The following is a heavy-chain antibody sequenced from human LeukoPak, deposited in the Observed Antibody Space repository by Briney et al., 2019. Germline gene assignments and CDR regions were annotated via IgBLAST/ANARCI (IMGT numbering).Heavy chain of an antibody. CDR3: AREEVAGTIDY. CDR2: INGDGSSI. CDR1: GFTFSSYW. Sequence: GGSLRLSCAASGFTFSSYWMHWVRQAPGKGLVWVSRINGDGSSIRYADSVKGRFTISRDNAKNTLYLQMNSLRAEDTAVYYCAREEVAGTIDYWGRGTLVTVSS. J-gene: IGHJ4*02. V-gene: IGHV3-74*01. D-gene: IGHD6-19*01.